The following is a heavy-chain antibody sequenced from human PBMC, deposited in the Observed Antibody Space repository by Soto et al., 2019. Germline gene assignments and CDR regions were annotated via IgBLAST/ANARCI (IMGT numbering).Heavy chain of an antibody. D-gene: IGHD5-18*01. CDR3: AGDSYGYGPSDY. J-gene: IGHJ4*02. V-gene: IGHV1-69*13. Sequence: SVKVSCKASGGTFSSYAISWVRQAPGQGLEWMGGIIPIFGTANYAQKFQGRVTITADESTSTAYMELSSLRSEDTAVYYCAGDSYGYGPSDYWGQGTLVTVSS. CDR2: IIPIFGTA. CDR1: GGTFSSYA.